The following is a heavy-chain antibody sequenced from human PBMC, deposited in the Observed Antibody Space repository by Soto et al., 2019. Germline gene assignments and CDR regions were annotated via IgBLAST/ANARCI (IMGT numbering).Heavy chain of an antibody. CDR2: IYYSGST. CDR3: ARLNGDYSNPDY. Sequence: SETLSLTCTVSGGSISSYYWSWIRQPPGKGLEWIGYIYYSGSTNYNPSLKSRVTISVDTSKNQFSLKLSSVTAADTAVYYCARLNGDYSNPDYWGQGTLVTVSS. D-gene: IGHD4-4*01. V-gene: IGHV4-59*08. J-gene: IGHJ4*02. CDR1: GGSISSYY.